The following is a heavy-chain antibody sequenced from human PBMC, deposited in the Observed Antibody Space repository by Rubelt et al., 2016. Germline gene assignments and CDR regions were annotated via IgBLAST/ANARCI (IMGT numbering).Heavy chain of an antibody. CDR2: IYYTGST. J-gene: IGHJ6*02. Sequence: QVQLQESGPGLVKPSETLSLTCTVSGGSISSYYWSWIRQPPGKGLEWIGYIYYTGSTTYNPPLKSRVAITVETSKNQSSRRRNSGTAADTAVYYGARSTSGFGRGAINVWGQGTTVTVSS. D-gene: IGHD2-2*02. V-gene: IGHV4-59*12. CDR3: ARSTSGFGRGAINV. CDR1: GGSISSYY.